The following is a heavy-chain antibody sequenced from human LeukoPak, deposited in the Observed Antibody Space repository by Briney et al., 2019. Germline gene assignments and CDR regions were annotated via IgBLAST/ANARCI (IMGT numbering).Heavy chain of an antibody. D-gene: IGHD2-15*01. CDR2: IKQDGSEK. J-gene: IGHJ4*02. Sequence: PGGSLRLPCAASGFTFSSYWMSWVRQAPGKELEWVANIKQDGSEKYYVDSVKGRFTISRDNAKNSLYLQMNSLRAEDTAVYYCARERRGYCSGGSCYNYFDYWGQGTLVTVSS. V-gene: IGHV3-7*01. CDR3: ARERRGYCSGGSCYNYFDY. CDR1: GFTFSSYW.